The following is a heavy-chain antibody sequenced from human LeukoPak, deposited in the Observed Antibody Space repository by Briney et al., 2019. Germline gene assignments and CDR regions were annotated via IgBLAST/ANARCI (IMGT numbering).Heavy chain of an antibody. V-gene: IGHV4-59*12. CDR1: GGSISSYY. Sequence: SETLSLTCTVSGGSISSYYWSWIRQPPGKGLEWIGYIYYSGSTNYNPSLKSRVTISVDTSKNQFSLKLSSVTAADTAVYYCARDAYDILTGYYWFDPWGQGTLVTVSS. J-gene: IGHJ5*02. CDR3: ARDAYDILTGYYWFDP. D-gene: IGHD3-9*01. CDR2: IYYSGST.